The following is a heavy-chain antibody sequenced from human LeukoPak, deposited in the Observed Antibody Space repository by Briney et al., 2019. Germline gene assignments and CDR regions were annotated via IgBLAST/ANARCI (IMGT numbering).Heavy chain of an antibody. CDR3: ASQYRIAVAVYYYMDV. CDR2: IYYSWDT. CDR1: GGSISSTSYY. D-gene: IGHD6-19*01. Sequence: PSETLSLTCTVSGGSISSTSYYWGWIRQPPGKGLEWIGSIYYSWDTYYNPSLKSRVTISVDTSKNQFSLKLSSVTAADTAVYYCASQYRIAVAVYYYMDVWGKGTTVTVSS. J-gene: IGHJ6*03. V-gene: IGHV4-39*01.